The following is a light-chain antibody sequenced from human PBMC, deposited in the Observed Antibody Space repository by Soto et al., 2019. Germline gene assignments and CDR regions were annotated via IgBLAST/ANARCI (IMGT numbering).Light chain of an antibody. CDR2: DDN. V-gene: IGLV1-51*01. CDR3: GSWDSSLSAYV. J-gene: IGLJ1*01. CDR1: SSNIGGNS. Sequence: QSGLTQPPSVSAAGGQKGNISCSGSSSNIGGNSVSWYQQLPGTAPKLLIYDDNKRPSGIPDRFSGSKSGTSATLGITGFQTGDEADYYCGSWDSSLSAYVFGTGTKVTVL.